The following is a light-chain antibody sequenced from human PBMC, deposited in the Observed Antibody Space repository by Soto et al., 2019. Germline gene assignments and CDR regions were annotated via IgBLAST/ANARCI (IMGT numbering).Light chain of an antibody. Sequence: SALTQPPSASGTPGQRVTISCSGSSSNIGSNTVNWYQQLPGTAPKLLIYSNDQRPSGVPDRFSGSKSGTSASLAISGLQSEDEADYYCAAWGASLNGWVFGGGTQLTVL. V-gene: IGLV1-44*01. CDR1: SSNIGSNT. CDR2: SND. J-gene: IGLJ3*02. CDR3: AAWGASLNGWV.